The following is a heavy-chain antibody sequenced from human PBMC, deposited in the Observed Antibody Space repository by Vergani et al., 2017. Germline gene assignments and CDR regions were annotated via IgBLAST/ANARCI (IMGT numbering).Heavy chain of an antibody. J-gene: IGHJ3*02. CDR1: GGSISSGSYY. D-gene: IGHD2-21*02. CDR3: ARNPYCGGDCYSDAFDI. Sequence: QVQLQESGPGLVQPSQTLSLTCTVSGGSISSGSYYWSWIRQPAGKGLEWIGRIYTSGSTNYNPSLKSRVTISVDTSKNQFSLKLSSVTAADTAVYYCARNPYCGGDCYSDAFDIWGQGTMVTVSS. CDR2: IYTSGST. V-gene: IGHV4-61*02.